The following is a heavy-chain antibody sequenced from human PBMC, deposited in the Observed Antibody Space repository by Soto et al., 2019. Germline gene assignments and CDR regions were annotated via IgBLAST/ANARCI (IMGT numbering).Heavy chain of an antibody. CDR1: GDSVSSNSAA. CDR3: ARDSVAASPRGFYYYYGMDV. CDR2: TYYRSKWYN. J-gene: IGHJ6*02. Sequence: SQTLSLTCAISGDSVSSNSAAWNWIRQSPSRGLEWLGRTYYRSKWYNDYAVSVKSRITINPDTPKNQFSLQLNSVTPEDTAVYHCARDSVAASPRGFYYYYGMDVWGQGTTVTVSS. D-gene: IGHD6-6*01. V-gene: IGHV6-1*01.